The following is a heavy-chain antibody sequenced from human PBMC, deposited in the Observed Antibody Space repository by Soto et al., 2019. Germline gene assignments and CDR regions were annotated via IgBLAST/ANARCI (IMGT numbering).Heavy chain of an antibody. J-gene: IGHJ4*02. CDR2: IYYSGST. Sequence: SETLSLTCTVSGGSISSYYWSWIRQPPGKGLEWIGYIYYSGSTNYNPSLKSRVTISVDTSKNQFSLKLSSVTAADTAVYYCARVGYSYGSHFDYWGQATLVTVSS. CDR1: GGSISSYY. CDR3: ARVGYSYGSHFDY. V-gene: IGHV4-59*01. D-gene: IGHD5-18*01.